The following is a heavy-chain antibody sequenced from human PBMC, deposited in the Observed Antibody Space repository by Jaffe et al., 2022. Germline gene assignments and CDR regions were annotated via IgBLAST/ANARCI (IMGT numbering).Heavy chain of an antibody. CDR2: IRYDGSNK. CDR3: ARDGSTVTKNPDY. Sequence: QVQLVESGGGVVQPGGSLRLSCAASGFTFSSYGMHWVRQAPGKGLEWVSFIRYDGSNKFCADSVEGRFTISRDNSENTLYLQMNSLRPEDTAVYYCARDGSTVTKNPDYWGQGTLVTVSS. J-gene: IGHJ4*02. V-gene: IGHV3-30*02. CDR1: GFTFSSYG. D-gene: IGHD4-17*01.